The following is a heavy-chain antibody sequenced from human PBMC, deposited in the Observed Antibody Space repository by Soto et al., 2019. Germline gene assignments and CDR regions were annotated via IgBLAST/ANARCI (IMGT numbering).Heavy chain of an antibody. D-gene: IGHD1-1*01. Sequence: QVQLVQSGAEVKKPGASVKVSCKASGYTFTGNYMHWVRQAPGQGLEWMGWINPKSGGTNYAQKFQGWVTMTRDTSISTAYMELSRLRSDDTAVYYCARGPGTRGYLSFDYWGQGTLVTVSS. J-gene: IGHJ4*02. CDR1: GYTFTGNY. CDR3: ARGPGTRGYLSFDY. V-gene: IGHV1-2*04. CDR2: INPKSGGT.